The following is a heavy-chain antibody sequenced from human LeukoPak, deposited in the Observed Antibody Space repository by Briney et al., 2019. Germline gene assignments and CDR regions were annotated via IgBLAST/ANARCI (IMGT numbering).Heavy chain of an antibody. CDR1: GGSISSSSYY. J-gene: IGHJ4*02. CDR2: MYYSGST. Sequence: SETLSLTCTVSGGSISSSSYYWGWIRQPPGQGLEWTGSMYYSGSTYYNPSLKSRVTISVYTSKNQFSLKLSSVTAADTAVYYCARHAGSGWYGVDYWGQGTLVTVSS. D-gene: IGHD6-19*01. CDR3: ARHAGSGWYGVDY. V-gene: IGHV4-39*01.